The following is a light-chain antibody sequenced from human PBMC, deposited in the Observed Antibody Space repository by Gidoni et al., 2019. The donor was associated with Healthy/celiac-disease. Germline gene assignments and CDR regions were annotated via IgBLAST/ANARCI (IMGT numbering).Light chain of an antibody. Sequence: QSALTQPASVSGSPGQSITISCTGTSSDVGGYTYVSWSQQHPGKAPKLMIYDVSNRPSGVSNRFSGSKSGNTASLTISGLQAEDEADYYCSSYTSSSFYVFGTGTKVTVL. CDR3: SSYTSSSFYV. V-gene: IGLV2-14*01. CDR2: DVS. J-gene: IGLJ1*01. CDR1: SSDVGGYTY.